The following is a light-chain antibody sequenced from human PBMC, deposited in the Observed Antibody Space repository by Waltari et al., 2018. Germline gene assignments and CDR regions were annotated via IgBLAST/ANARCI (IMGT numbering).Light chain of an antibody. Sequence: QTVVTQEPSLSVSPGGNVTPTCALSSASVSPTSYACWYQQTPGQAPRTLVYKGNSRSSGVPDRFSGSILGNKAALTITGAQAEDECDYYCLLYMGSGIFVFGGGTKLTVL. J-gene: IGLJ3*02. CDR2: KGN. CDR1: SASVSPTSY. V-gene: IGLV8-61*01. CDR3: LLYMGSGIFV.